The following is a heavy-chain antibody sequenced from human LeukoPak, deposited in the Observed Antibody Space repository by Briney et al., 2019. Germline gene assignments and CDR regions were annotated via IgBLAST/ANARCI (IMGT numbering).Heavy chain of an antibody. J-gene: IGHJ4*02. CDR3: ARDYYDYVWGSYRSFGGFDY. D-gene: IGHD3-16*02. CDR1: GFTFSTYA. CDR2: ISYDGSNK. Sequence: GGSLRLSCAASGFTFSTYAMHWVRQAPGKGLEWVAVISYDGSNKYYADSVKGRFTISRDNAKNSLYLQMNSLRAEDTAVYYCARDYYDYVWGSYRSFGGFDYWGQGTLVTVSS. V-gene: IGHV3-30*04.